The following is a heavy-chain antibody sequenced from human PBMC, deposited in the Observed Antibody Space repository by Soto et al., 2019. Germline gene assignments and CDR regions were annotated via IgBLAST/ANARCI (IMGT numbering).Heavy chain of an antibody. D-gene: IGHD6-13*01. CDR3: ARGRDLYRSSYYHFSFDY. J-gene: IGHJ4*02. CDR1: GGSFSGYH. CDR2: INHSGTT. Sequence: SETLSLTCAVSGGSFSGYHWSWIRQSPGRGLEWIGEINHSGTTNYNPSLKSRVIMSIDTSRDQFSLKLNSVTAADTAVYYCARGRDLYRSSYYHFSFDYWGQGTLVTVSS. V-gene: IGHV4-34*01.